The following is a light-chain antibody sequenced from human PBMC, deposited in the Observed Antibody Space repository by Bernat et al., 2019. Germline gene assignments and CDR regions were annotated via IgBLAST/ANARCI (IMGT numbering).Light chain of an antibody. Sequence: EIVLTQSPATLSVSPGERVTLSCRASQGVNSNLAWYQQRSGQAPRLLIYGASTRAAGVPARFSGSGSGTDFILTVTSLQSEDFVLYYGQQYNNWPITFGQGTRLDI. CDR1: QGVNSN. J-gene: IGKJ5*01. CDR3: QQYNNWPIT. V-gene: IGKV3-15*01. CDR2: GAS.